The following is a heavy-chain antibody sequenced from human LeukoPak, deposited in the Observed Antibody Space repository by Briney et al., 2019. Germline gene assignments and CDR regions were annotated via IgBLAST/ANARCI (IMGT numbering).Heavy chain of an antibody. CDR2: IKSKTAGGTT. Sequence: GGSLRLSCAASGFSFSDAWVSWVRQAPGKGLEWVGHIKSKTAGGTTDYAEPVKGRFSISRDDSKDTVSLEMNSLKTEDTAVYYCVTEYYGAYNYWGRGTLVTVSS. CDR3: VTEYYGAYNY. CDR1: GFSFSDAW. D-gene: IGHD4-17*01. V-gene: IGHV3-15*05. J-gene: IGHJ4*02.